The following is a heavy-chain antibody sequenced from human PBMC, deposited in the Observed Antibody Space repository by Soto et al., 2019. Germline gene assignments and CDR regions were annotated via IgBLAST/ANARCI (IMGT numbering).Heavy chain of an antibody. J-gene: IGHJ5*02. V-gene: IGHV4-39*01. Sequence: SETLSLTCTVSGGSISSSSYYWGWIRQPPGKGLEWIGSIYYSGSTYYNPSLKSRVTISVDTSKNQFSLKLSSVTAADTAVYYCARHLPPPGHDLRVAGNWFDPWGQGTLVTVSS. CDR3: ARHLPPPGHDLRVAGNWFDP. CDR2: IYYSGST. D-gene: IGHD3-3*01. CDR1: GGSISSSSYY.